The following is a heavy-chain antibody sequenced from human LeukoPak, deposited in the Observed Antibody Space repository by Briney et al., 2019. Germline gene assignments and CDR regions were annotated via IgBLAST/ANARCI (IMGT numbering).Heavy chain of an antibody. CDR3: ARERTLDY. Sequence: GSLRLSCAASGFTFSSYATHWVRQAPGKGLEWVANIKQDGSEKYYVDSVKGRFTISRDNANNSLYLQMNSLRAEDTAVYYCARERTLDYWGQGTLVTVSS. V-gene: IGHV3-7*01. CDR1: GFTFSSYA. J-gene: IGHJ4*02. CDR2: IKQDGSEK.